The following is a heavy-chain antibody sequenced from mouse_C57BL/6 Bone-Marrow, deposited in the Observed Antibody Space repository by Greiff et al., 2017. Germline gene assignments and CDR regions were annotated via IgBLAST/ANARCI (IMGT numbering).Heavy chain of an antibody. J-gene: IGHJ1*03. Sequence: EVQLQQSGAELVRPGASVKLFCTASGFNIKDDYMHWVKQRPEQGLEWIGWIDPENGDTEYASKFQGKATITADTSSNTAYLQLSSLTSEDTAVYYCTTSGYYWYFDVWGTGTTVTVSS. CDR1: GFNIKDDY. CDR2: IDPENGDT. CDR3: TTSGYYWYFDV. D-gene: IGHD2-2*01. V-gene: IGHV14-4*01.